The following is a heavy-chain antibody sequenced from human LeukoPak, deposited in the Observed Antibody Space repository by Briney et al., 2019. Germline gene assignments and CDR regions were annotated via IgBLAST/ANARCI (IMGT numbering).Heavy chain of an antibody. CDR3: ARGDSSSWSSFDY. CDR2: ISGSGGST. D-gene: IGHD6-13*01. Sequence: GGSLRLSCAAFGFTFSSYAMSWVRQAPGKGLEWVSAISGSGGSTYYADSVKGQFTISRDNSKNTLYLQMNSLRAEDTAVYYCARGDSSSWSSFDYWGQGTLVIVSS. CDR1: GFTFSSYA. J-gene: IGHJ4*02. V-gene: IGHV3-23*01.